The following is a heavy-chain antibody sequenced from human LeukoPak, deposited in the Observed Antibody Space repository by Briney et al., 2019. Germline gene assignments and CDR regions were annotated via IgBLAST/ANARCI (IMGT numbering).Heavy chain of an antibody. CDR3: AKGIRRLVGAIPGMGRDHYMDV. Sequence: GGSLRLSCAASGFTSSSYGMHWVRQAPGKGLEWVAFIRYDGSNKYYADSVKGRFTISRDNSKNTLYLQMSSLKSEDTAVYYCAKGIRRLVGAIPGMGRDHYMDVWGKGTTVTVSS. J-gene: IGHJ6*03. CDR2: IRYDGSNK. D-gene: IGHD1-26*01. CDR1: GFTSSSYG. V-gene: IGHV3-30*02.